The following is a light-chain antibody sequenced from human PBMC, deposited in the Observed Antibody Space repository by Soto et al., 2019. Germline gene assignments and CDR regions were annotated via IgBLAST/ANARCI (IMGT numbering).Light chain of an antibody. V-gene: IGLV1-40*01. CDR1: SSNIGAGYD. CDR2: GNN. J-gene: IGLJ3*02. Sequence: QSVLTQPPSVSGAPGQRVTISCTGSSSNIGAGYDVHWYQQLPGTAPKLLIYGNNNRPSGVPDRFSGSKSGTSASLAITGLQAEDEADYYCQSYDSSLSNWVFGGGTTLTVL. CDR3: QSYDSSLSNWV.